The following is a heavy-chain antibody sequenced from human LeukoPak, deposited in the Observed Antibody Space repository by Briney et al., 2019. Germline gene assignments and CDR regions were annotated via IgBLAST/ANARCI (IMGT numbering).Heavy chain of an antibody. Sequence: SETLSLTCTVSGAAVRSGNYYWSWIRQPPGKELEWIGYIYHSGSTNYNPSLKSRVTISVDTSKNQFSLKLSSVTAADTAVYYCARRANTAPPYYFDYWGQGTLVTVSS. CDR2: IYHSGST. D-gene: IGHD5-18*01. V-gene: IGHV4-61*01. J-gene: IGHJ4*02. CDR3: ARRANTAPPYYFDY. CDR1: GAAVRSGNYY.